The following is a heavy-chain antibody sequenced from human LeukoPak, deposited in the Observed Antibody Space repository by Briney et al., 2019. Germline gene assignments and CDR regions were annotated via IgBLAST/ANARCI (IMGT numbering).Heavy chain of an antibody. Sequence: ASVKVSCKASGYTFTSYGISWVRQAPGQGLEWMGWISAYNGNTNYAQKLQGRVTMTTDTSTSTAYTELRSLRSDDTAVYYCARDSSGWYTLYYYYYYMDVWGKGTTVTISS. V-gene: IGHV1-18*01. D-gene: IGHD6-19*01. CDR1: GYTFTSYG. CDR2: ISAYNGNT. J-gene: IGHJ6*03. CDR3: ARDSSGWYTLYYYYYYMDV.